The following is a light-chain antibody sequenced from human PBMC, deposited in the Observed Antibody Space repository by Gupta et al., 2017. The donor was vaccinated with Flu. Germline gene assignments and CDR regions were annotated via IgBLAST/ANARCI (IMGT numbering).Light chain of an antibody. CDR1: QSISNV. CDR3: QQSYSTPPKLT. V-gene: IGKV1-39*01. CDR2: AAS. J-gene: IGKJ4*01. Sequence: RVTITCRASQSISNVLNWYQQEPGKSAKLLIYAASSMQSGVPPRFSGSGSGTDFSLTITSLQPEDVATYYCQQSYSTPPKLTFGGGTKVEIK.